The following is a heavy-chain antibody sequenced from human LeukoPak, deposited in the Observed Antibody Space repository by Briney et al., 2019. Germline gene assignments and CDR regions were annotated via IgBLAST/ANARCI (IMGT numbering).Heavy chain of an antibody. J-gene: IGHJ4*02. V-gene: IGHV3-23*01. D-gene: IGHD3-22*01. CDR2: TSPSGDRT. CDR3: AIMHGYYDGSGFWVQ. Sequence: GGSLRLSCAASGFTFSSYAMSWVRQAPGKGLEWVSFTSPSGDRTSNADSVEGRFTISRDNTRNTLYLQMNSLRDEDTGVYYCAIMHGYYDGSGFWVQWGQGTLVTVSS. CDR1: GFTFSSYA.